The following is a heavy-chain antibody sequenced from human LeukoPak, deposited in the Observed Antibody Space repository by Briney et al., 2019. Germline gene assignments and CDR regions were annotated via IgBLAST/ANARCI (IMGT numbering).Heavy chain of an antibody. Sequence: GGSLRLSCAASGFTFRNYVIHWVRQAPGKGLEWVALISYDGSNEYYADSVRGRFTISRDNSKFTLYMQMNSLRAEDTAVYYCARVRAGYCTSTSCYTGMDVWGQGTTVTVSS. CDR2: ISYDGSNE. CDR3: ARVRAGYCTSTSCYTGMDV. D-gene: IGHD2-2*01. V-gene: IGHV3-30*04. CDR1: GFTFRNYV. J-gene: IGHJ6*02.